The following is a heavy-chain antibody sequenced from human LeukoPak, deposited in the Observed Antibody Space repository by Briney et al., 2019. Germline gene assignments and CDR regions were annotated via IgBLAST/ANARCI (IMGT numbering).Heavy chain of an antibody. CDR1: GFTFSSYG. D-gene: IGHD3-10*01. CDR3: AKETYYGSGSFDY. V-gene: IGHV3-30*02. J-gene: IGHJ4*02. CDR2: IRYDGSNK. Sequence: GGSLRLSCAASGFTFSSYGMHWVRQAPGKGLEWVAFIRYDGSNKYYADSVKGRFTISRDNSKNTLYLQMNSLRAEDTAVYYCAKETYYGSGSFDYWGQGTLVTVSS.